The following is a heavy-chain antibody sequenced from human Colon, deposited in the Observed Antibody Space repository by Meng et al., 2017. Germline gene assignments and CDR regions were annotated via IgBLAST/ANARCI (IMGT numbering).Heavy chain of an antibody. V-gene: IGHV4-34*01. D-gene: IGHD6-19*01. CDR3: ARSVRLGVAGKSGAY. Sequence: QGQPQRWGAGLLKPSETLSLTCAVYGGSFSGYSWSWIRQPPGKGLEWIGEINHTGNTSYNPSLKSRLTISVDTSKNQFSLNLSSVTAADTALYYCARSVRLGVAGKSGAYWGQGTLVTVSS. J-gene: IGHJ4*02. CDR2: INHTGNT. CDR1: GGSFSGYS.